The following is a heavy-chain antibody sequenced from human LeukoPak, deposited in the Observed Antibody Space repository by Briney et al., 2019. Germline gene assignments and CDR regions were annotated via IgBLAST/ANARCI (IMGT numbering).Heavy chain of an antibody. CDR1: GGSISSGSYY. CDR3: ARRRYYDGSGYLE. V-gene: IGHV4-61*02. D-gene: IGHD3-22*01. Sequence: SQTLSLTCTVSGGSISSGSYYWSWIRQPAGKGLEWIGRIYTSGSTNYNPSLKSRVTISVDTSKNQFSLNLRSVTAADTAVYYCARRRYYDGSGYLEWGQGTLLSVSS. CDR2: IYTSGST. J-gene: IGHJ1*01.